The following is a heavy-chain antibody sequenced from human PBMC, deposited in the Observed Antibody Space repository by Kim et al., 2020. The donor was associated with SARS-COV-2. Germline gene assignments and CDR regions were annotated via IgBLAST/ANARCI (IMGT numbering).Heavy chain of an antibody. J-gene: IGHJ6*02. Sequence: GGSLRLSCVASGFTFSNAWMSWVRRAPGKGLEWVGRVKSKTDGETTDYAAPVKGRFTISRDDSKNTLHLQMNSLTSEDTAVYYCTTASVVVVPAAMGELFGMDVWGQGTTVTVSS. D-gene: IGHD2-2*01. CDR3: TTASVVVVPAAMGELFGMDV. CDR1: GFTFSNAW. V-gene: IGHV3-15*01. CDR2: VKSKTDGETT.